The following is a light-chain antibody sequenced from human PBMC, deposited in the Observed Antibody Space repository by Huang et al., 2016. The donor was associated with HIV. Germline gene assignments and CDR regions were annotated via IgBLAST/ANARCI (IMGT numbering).Light chain of an antibody. CDR2: DAS. J-gene: IGKJ5*01. Sequence: EIVLTQSPATLSLSPGERATLSCGASQSVGSSYLAWYQQRSGLAPRLLIYDASSRATGIPDRFSGSGSGTDFTLTISRLEPEDFAVYYCQQYGSSPSTFGQGTRLEIK. CDR3: QQYGSSPST. V-gene: IGKV3D-20*01. CDR1: QSVGSSY.